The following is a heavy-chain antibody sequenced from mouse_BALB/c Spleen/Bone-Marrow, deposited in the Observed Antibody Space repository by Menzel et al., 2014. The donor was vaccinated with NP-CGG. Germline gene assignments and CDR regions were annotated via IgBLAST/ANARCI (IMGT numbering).Heavy chain of an antibody. CDR2: ISGYYGDA. CDR3: ARSGKVRNAMDY. D-gene: IGHD2-14*01. J-gene: IGHJ4*01. Sequence: VHLVESGAELVRPGVSVKISCKGSGYTFTDYAIHWVKQSHAKSLEWIGLISGYYGDAIYNQKFKGKATITVDKSSSTAYMDLARLTSEDSAIYYCARSGKVRNAMDYWGQGTSVTVSS. CDR1: GYTFTDYA. V-gene: IGHV1S137*01.